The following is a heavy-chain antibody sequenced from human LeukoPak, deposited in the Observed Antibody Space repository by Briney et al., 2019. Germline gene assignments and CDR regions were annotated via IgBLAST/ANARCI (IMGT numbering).Heavy chain of an antibody. J-gene: IGHJ4*02. V-gene: IGHV3-30*03. Sequence: GGSLRLSCAASGFIVSGDFMSWVRQAPGKGLEWVAVISYDGSNKYYADSVKGRFTISRDNSKNTLYLQMNGLRAEDTAVYYCARLVGATTVYWGQGTLVTVSS. CDR2: ISYDGSNK. D-gene: IGHD1-26*01. CDR3: ARLVGATTVY. CDR1: GFIVSGDF.